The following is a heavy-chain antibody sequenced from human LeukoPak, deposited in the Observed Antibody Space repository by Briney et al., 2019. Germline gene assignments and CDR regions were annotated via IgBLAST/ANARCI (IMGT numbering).Heavy chain of an antibody. CDR2: IIPILGIA. CDR3: ARDLGPASEYFQH. J-gene: IGHJ1*01. Sequence: SVKVSCKASGGTFSSYAISWVRQAPGQGLEWMGRIIPILGIANYAQKFQGRVTITADKFTSTAYMELSSLRSEDTAVYYCARDLGPASEYFQHWARAPWSPSPQ. V-gene: IGHV1-69*04. CDR1: GGTFSSYA.